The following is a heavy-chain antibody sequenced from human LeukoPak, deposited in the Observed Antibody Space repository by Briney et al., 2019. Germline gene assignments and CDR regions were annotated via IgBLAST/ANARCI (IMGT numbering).Heavy chain of an antibody. J-gene: IGHJ5*02. CDR2: IYYSGST. D-gene: IGHD5-12*01. CDR3: ARVGSGYSGNDSHNWFDP. Sequence: PSETLSLTCTVSDGSINSFYWSWIRQPPGKGREGIGYIYYSGSTNYNPSLKSRVTKSVGTSKDQVSLNLSSVTAADTAVYYCARVGSGYSGNDSHNWFDPWGQGILVTVSS. CDR1: DGSINSFY. V-gene: IGHV4-59*01.